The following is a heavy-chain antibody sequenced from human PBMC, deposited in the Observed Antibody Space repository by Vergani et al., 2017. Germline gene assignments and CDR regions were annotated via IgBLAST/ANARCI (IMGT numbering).Heavy chain of an antibody. J-gene: IGHJ6*02. CDR3: ERHGPYGSGRTGYYYGMDV. Sequence: QVQLQESGPGLVKPSETLSLTCTVSGGSISSYYWSWIRQPPGKGLEWIGYIYYSGSTNYNPSLKSRVTLSVDTSKNQFSLKLSSVTAADTAVYYCERHGPYGSGRTGYYYGMDVWGQGTTVTVSS. V-gene: IGHV4-59*08. CDR2: IYYSGST. D-gene: IGHD3-10*01. CDR1: GGSISSYY.